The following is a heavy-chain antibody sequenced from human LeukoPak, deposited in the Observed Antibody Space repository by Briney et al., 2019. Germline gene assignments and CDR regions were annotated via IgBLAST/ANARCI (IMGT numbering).Heavy chain of an antibody. CDR2: IYPGDSDT. CDR1: GYSFTSYW. V-gene: IGHV5-51*01. J-gene: IGHJ4*02. Sequence: GESLKISCKGSGYSFTSYWIGWVRQMPGKGLEWMGIIYPGDSDTRYSPSFQGQVTISADKSISTAYLQWSSLKASDTAMYYCSRRGYDYVWGRYQFDYWGQGTLVTVSS. CDR3: SRRGYDYVWGRYQFDY. D-gene: IGHD3-16*02.